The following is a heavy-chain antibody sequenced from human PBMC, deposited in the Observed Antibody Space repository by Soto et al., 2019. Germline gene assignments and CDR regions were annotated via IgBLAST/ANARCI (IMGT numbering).Heavy chain of an antibody. CDR2: INPITGGT. V-gene: IGHV1-2*02. Sequence: ASVNVSCKASGYTFTSYYIHWVRQAPGQGLEWMGWINPITGGTNYAPKFQGRVTMTRDTSITTAYMELSRLRSDDTAVYYCARNYYDSSDRDYLDYWGQGTPVTVSS. J-gene: IGHJ4*02. CDR3: ARNYYDSSDRDYLDY. CDR1: GYTFTSYY. D-gene: IGHD3-22*01.